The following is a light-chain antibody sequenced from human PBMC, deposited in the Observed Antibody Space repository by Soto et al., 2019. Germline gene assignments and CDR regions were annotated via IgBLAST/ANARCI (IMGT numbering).Light chain of an antibody. V-gene: IGKV1-39*01. J-gene: IGKJ3*01. CDR3: QQSYSTPFT. CDR2: SAS. Sequence: DIQLTQSPSSLSASVGDRVTITCRASQTISLYLNWYQQEPGKVPKLLIFSASTLQSGVPPRFSGSRSGTDFTLTISNLQFEDFATYYCQQSYSTPFTFGPGTKVDVK. CDR1: QTISLY.